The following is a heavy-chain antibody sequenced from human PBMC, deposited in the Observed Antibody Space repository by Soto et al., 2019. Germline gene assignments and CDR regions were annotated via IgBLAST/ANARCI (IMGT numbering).Heavy chain of an antibody. J-gene: IGHJ6*02. Sequence: PSQTLSLTFAISGDGVSSNSAAWNWIRQSPSRVLEWLGRTYYRSKWYNDYAVSVKSRITINPDTSKNQFSLQLNSVTPEDTAVYSCARDEGLLERSPDPAYYYYGMDVWGQVPTMT. D-gene: IGHD3-3*01. CDR1: GDGVSSNSAA. CDR2: TYYRSKWYN. V-gene: IGHV6-1*01. CDR3: ARDEGLLERSPDPAYYYYGMDV.